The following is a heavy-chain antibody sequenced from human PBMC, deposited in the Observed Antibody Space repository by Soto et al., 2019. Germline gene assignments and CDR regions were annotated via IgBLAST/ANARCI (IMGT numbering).Heavy chain of an antibody. J-gene: IGHJ6*02. Sequence: PGGSLRLSCAASGFTFSSYAMHWVRQAPGKGLEWVAVISYDGSNKYYADSVKGRFTISRDISKNTLYLQMNSLRAEDTAVYYCARCVGVRFLEWFRDYYYGMDVWGQGTTVTVSS. V-gene: IGHV3-30-3*01. CDR1: GFTFSSYA. D-gene: IGHD3-3*01. CDR3: ARCVGVRFLEWFRDYYYGMDV. CDR2: ISYDGSNK.